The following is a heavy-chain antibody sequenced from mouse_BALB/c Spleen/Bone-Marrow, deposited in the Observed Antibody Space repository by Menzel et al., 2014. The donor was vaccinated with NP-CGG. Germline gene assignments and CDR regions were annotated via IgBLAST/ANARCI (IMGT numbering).Heavy chain of an antibody. V-gene: IGHV1-14*01. CDR3: ARRGRIAEALGY. D-gene: IGHD6-1*01. CDR1: GYTFTSYV. CDR2: INPYNDGT. J-gene: IGHJ2*01. Sequence: VQLKESGPELVKPGASVKMSCKASGYTFTSYVMHWVKQKPGQGLEWTGYINPYNDGTKYNEKFKGKATLTSDKSSSTAYMELSSLTSEDSAVYYCARRGRIAEALGYWGQGTTLTVSS.